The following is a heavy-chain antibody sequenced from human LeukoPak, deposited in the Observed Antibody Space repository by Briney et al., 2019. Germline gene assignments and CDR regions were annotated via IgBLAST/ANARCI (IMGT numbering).Heavy chain of an antibody. CDR3: ARDPTLGGTNWLDP. V-gene: IGHV3-21*01. Sequence: SGGSLRLSCAASGFTFSSYSMNWVRQAPGKVLEWVSSISSSSSYIYYADSVKGRFTISRDNAKNSLYLQMNRLRAEDTDVYYCARDPTLGGTNWLDPWGQGTLVTVSS. D-gene: IGHD6-19*01. CDR1: GFTFSSYS. CDR2: ISSSSSYI. J-gene: IGHJ5*02.